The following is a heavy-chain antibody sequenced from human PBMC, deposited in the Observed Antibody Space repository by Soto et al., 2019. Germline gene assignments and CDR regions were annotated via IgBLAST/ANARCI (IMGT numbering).Heavy chain of an antibody. V-gene: IGHV3-30*18. CDR3: AKDHQQLSFDY. J-gene: IGHJ4*02. D-gene: IGHD6-13*01. CDR1: GFTFSSYG. CDR2: ISYDGSNK. Sequence: GGSLRLSCAASGFTFSSYGMHWVRQAPGKGLEWVAVISYDGSNKYYADSVKGRFTISRDNSKNTLYLQMNSLRAEDTAVYYCAKDHQQLSFDYWGQGTLVTVSS.